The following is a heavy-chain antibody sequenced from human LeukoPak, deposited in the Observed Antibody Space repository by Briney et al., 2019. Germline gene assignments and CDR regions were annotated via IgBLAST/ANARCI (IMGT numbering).Heavy chain of an antibody. CDR1: GFTFSSYG. D-gene: IGHD4-17*01. CDR3: ARGILDYGDYLNWFDP. CDR2: ISYDGSNK. J-gene: IGHJ5*02. Sequence: PGGSLRLSCAASGFTFSSYGMHWVRQAPGKGLEWVAVISYDGSNKYYADSVKGRFTISRDNAKNSLYLQMNSLRAEDTAVYYCARGILDYGDYLNWFDPWGQGTLVTVSS. V-gene: IGHV3-30*03.